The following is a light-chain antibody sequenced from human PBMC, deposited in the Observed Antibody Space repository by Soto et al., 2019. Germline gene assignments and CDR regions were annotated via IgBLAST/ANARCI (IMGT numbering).Light chain of an antibody. J-gene: IGKJ1*01. CDR2: DAS. V-gene: IGKV1-33*01. CDR1: QNINNY. Sequence: DSQRKQCTSSRSASVEERVTITCQASQNINNYLNWYQQKPGRAPKLLIYDASNLEAGVPSRFRGSGSGTEFTLTISSLQPDDFATYYCQHYNSYSEAFGQGTNVDIK. CDR3: QHYNSYSEA.